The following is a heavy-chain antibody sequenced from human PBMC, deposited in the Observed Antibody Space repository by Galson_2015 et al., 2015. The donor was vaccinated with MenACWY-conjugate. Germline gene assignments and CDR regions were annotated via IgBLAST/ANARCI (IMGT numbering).Heavy chain of an antibody. V-gene: IGHV3-49*04. CDR1: GFSFGDYT. CDR2: IRSKGFGETT. Sequence: SLRLSCATSGFSFGDYTLSWVRQAPGKGLEWVGFIRSKGFGETTEYAAPVKDRFTISRDDYTRIAYLQMNSLKTGDAAVYYCTRHLIGVIAAIDYRGQGTLVAVAS. D-gene: IGHD3-22*01. J-gene: IGHJ4*02. CDR3: TRHLIGVIAAIDY.